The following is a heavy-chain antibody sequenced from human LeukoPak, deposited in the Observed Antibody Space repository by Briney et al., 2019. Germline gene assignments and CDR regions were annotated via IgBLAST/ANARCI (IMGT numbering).Heavy chain of an antibody. V-gene: IGHV4-30-2*01. Sequence: SETLSLTCAVSGGSISSGGYSWSWVRQPPGKGLEWIGYMYHSGITYHNPSRTSRVTISVDRSKNQFSLKLSSVTAASTAVYYGARAVGQTTVTTGNWFDPWGQGTLVTVSS. CDR1: GGSISSGGYS. CDR2: MYHSGIT. D-gene: IGHD4-17*01. J-gene: IGHJ5*02. CDR3: ARAVGQTTVTTGNWFDP.